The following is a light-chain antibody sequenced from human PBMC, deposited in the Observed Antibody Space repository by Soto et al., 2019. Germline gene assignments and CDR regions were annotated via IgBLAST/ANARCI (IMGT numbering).Light chain of an antibody. CDR2: GAS. J-gene: IGKJ2*01. CDR3: QQYSSSPYT. CDR1: QSVSSCY. V-gene: IGKV3-20*01. Sequence: EIVLTQSPGTLSLSPGDRATLSCRASQSVSSCYLAWYQQKPGQASRTLIYGASSRATGIPDRFSGSESGTDFTLTISRLEPKDFAVYYCQQYSSSPYTFGQGTQLEIK.